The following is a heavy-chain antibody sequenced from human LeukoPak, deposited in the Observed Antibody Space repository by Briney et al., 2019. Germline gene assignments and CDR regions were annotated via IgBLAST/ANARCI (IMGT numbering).Heavy chain of an antibody. D-gene: IGHD2-21*02. Sequence: GGSLRLSCAASGFTFNSYWLLWVRQAPGKGLVWVSRINRDGTTTAYAGSVKGRFTISRDNAKNTLYLQMNSLRAEDTAVYYCARGLNGDYYWGQGTLVTVSS. V-gene: IGHV3-74*01. CDR1: GFTFNSYW. J-gene: IGHJ4*02. CDR3: ARGLNGDYY. CDR2: INRDGTTT.